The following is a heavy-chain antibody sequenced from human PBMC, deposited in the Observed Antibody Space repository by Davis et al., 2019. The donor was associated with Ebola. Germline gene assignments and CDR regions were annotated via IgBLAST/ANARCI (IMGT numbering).Heavy chain of an antibody. D-gene: IGHD2-15*01. CDR1: GFTFSSYG. Sequence: PGGSLRLSCAASGFTFSSYGMHWVRQAPGKGLEWVAVIWYDGSNKYYADSVKGRFTISRDNSKNTLYLQMNSLRAEDTAVYYCAKDIVVVVAATYFDYWGQGTLVTVSS. CDR3: AKDIVVVVAATYFDY. CDR2: IWYDGSNK. J-gene: IGHJ4*02. V-gene: IGHV3-33*06.